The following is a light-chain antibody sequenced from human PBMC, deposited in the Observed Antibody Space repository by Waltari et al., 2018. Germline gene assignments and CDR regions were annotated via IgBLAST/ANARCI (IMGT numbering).Light chain of an antibody. J-gene: IGLJ1*01. V-gene: IGLV2-23*01. Sequence: QSALTQPASVSGSPGQSITIPCTGTSSDVGTYNLFPWYQQHPGKAPKPIIYEGSKLPSGVSHRVSGSKSGNTASLTISGLQAEDEADYYCCSYAGSSTYVFGTGTKVTVL. CDR1: SSDVGTYNL. CDR3: CSYAGSSTYV. CDR2: EGS.